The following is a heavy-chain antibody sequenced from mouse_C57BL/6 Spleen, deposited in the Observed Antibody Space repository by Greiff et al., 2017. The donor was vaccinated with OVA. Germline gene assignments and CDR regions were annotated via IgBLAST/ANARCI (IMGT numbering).Heavy chain of an antibody. Sequence: VHVKQSGPELVKPGASVKMSCKASGYTFTDYNMHWVKQSHGKSLEWIGYINPNNGGTSYNQKFKGKATLTVNKSSSTAYMELRSLTSEDSAVYYCARDSSGYFDYWGQGTTLTVSS. V-gene: IGHV1-22*01. D-gene: IGHD3-2*02. CDR2: INPNNGGT. CDR1: GYTFTDYN. J-gene: IGHJ2*01. CDR3: ARDSSGYFDY.